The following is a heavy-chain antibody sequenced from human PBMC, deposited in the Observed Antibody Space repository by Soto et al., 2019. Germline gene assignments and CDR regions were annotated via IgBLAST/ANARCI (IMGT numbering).Heavy chain of an antibody. CDR1: SGSISSSNW. Sequence: SETLSRTFAVSSGSISSSNWWSWVRQPPGKGLEWIGEIYHSGSTNYNPSLKSRVTISVDKSKNQFSLKLSSVTAADTAVYYCARDLNYYYYMDVWGKGTTVTVSS. V-gene: IGHV4-4*02. CDR3: ARDLNYYYYMDV. CDR2: IYHSGST. J-gene: IGHJ6*03.